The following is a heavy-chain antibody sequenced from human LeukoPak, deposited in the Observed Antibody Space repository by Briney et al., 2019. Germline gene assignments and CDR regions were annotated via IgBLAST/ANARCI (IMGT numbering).Heavy chain of an antibody. Sequence: SETLSLTCTVSGGSISSNSYYWGWIRQPPGKGLEWIGYIYYSGSTNYNPSLMSRVTISVDTSKNQFSLKLRSVTAADTAVYYCARDTSSWYLGFYFDSWGQGALVTVSS. CDR1: GGSISSNSYY. V-gene: IGHV4-61*01. CDR3: ARDTSSWYLGFYFDS. D-gene: IGHD6-13*01. CDR2: IYYSGST. J-gene: IGHJ4*02.